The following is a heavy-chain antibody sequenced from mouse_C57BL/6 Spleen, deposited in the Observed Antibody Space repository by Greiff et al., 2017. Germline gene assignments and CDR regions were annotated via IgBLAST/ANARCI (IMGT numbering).Heavy chain of an antibody. CDR3: ARPRDYGSAFAY. V-gene: IGHV5-17*01. CDR1: GFTFSDYG. D-gene: IGHD1-1*01. Sequence: EVQLVESGGGLVKPGGSLKLSCAASGFTFSDYGMHWVRQAPEKGLEWVAYISSGSSTIYSADTVKGRFTISSDHAKNTLFLQMTSLRSEDTAMYYCARPRDYGSAFAYWGQGTLVTVSA. J-gene: IGHJ3*01. CDR2: ISSGSSTI.